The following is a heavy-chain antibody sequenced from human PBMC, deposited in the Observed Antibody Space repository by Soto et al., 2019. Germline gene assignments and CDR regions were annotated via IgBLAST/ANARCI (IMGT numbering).Heavy chain of an antibody. CDR1: GFPFNSYT. Sequence: GSLRRSCAASGFPFNSYTMNWVRQAPGKWLEWVSAISNTGVTTFYADSVRGRFTISRDNSKNTLYLQMNSLRAEDTAVYFCAKDKTGVRGGYYYYGVDVWGQGTTVTVSS. V-gene: IGHV3-23*01. CDR3: AKDKTGVRGGYYYYGVDV. D-gene: IGHD1-1*01. CDR2: ISNTGVTT. J-gene: IGHJ6*02.